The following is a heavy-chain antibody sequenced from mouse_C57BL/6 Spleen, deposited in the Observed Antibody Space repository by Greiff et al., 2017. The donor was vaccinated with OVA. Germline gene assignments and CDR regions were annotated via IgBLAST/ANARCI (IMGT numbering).Heavy chain of an antibody. Sequence: VQVVESDAELVKPGASVKISCKVSGYTFTDHTIHWMKQRPEQGLEWIGYIYPRDGSTKYNEKFKGKATLTADKSSSTAYMQLNSLTSEDSAVYFCAREGYYGSSPYYFGDWGQGTTLTVSS. D-gene: IGHD1-1*01. V-gene: IGHV1-78*01. CDR1: GYTFTDHT. CDR2: IYPRDGST. J-gene: IGHJ2*01. CDR3: AREGYYGSSPYYFGD.